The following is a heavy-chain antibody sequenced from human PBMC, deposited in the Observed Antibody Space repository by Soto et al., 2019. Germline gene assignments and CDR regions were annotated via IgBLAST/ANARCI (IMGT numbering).Heavy chain of an antibody. D-gene: IGHD3-22*01. J-gene: IGHJ4*01. CDR3: ARGEYYYENSGQNAYDY. CDR1: GGSISSGGYY. CDR2: IYYGGST. V-gene: IGHV4-31*03. Sequence: SETLSLTCTVSGGSISSGGYYWSWIRQHPGKGLEWIGYIYYGGSTYYNPSLKSRATISGGTSKNQFSLKLSSVTAADTAVYYCARGEYYYENSGQNAYDYWGQGILVTVS.